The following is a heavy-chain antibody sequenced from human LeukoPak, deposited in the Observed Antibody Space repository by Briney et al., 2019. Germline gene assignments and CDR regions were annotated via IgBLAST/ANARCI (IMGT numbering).Heavy chain of an antibody. J-gene: IGHJ4*02. V-gene: IGHV3-7*04. CDR1: GFTFTDSW. Sequence: GGSLRLSCAASGFTFTDSWMSWVRRPPGKGLEWVVNIKPDGTEKYYVDSLKGRFTVSRDNAKNSLYLQMSSLRVEDTAVYYCAGVRYGNYFDYWGQGTLVTVSS. CDR2: IKPDGTEK. CDR3: AGVRYGNYFDY. D-gene: IGHD3-16*02.